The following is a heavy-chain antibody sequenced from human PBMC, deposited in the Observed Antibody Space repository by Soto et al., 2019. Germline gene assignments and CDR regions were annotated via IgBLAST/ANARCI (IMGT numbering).Heavy chain of an antibody. D-gene: IGHD2-2*01. V-gene: IGHV4-34*01. J-gene: IGHJ5*02. CDR3: ARGTVPVDWFDP. CDR1: GGSFSGYY. Sequence: SETLSLTCAVYGGSFSGYYWSWIRQPPGKGLEWIGEINHSGSTNYNPSLKSRVTISVDTSKNQFSLKPSSVTAADTAVYYCARGTVPVDWFDPWGQGTLVTVSS. CDR2: INHSGST.